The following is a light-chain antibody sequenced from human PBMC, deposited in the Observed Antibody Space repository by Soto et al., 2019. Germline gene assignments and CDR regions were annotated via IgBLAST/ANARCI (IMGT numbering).Light chain of an antibody. CDR1: QSISSY. V-gene: IGKV1-39*02. Sequence: IWMTQSPSLLSASTGDRVTITCRASQSISSYLNWYQQKPGKAPKLLIYAASSLQSGVPSRFSGSGSGTEFTLTISSLQPDDFATYYCQHYNSYSEAFGQGTKVDIK. CDR3: QHYNSYSEA. J-gene: IGKJ1*01. CDR2: AAS.